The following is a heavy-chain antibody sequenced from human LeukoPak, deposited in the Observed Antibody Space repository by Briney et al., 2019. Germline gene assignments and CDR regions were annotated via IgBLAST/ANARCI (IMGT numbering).Heavy chain of an antibody. D-gene: IGHD4-17*01. CDR2: IIPIFGTA. V-gene: IGHV1-69*13. Sequence: EASVKVSCKASGGTFSSYAISWVRQAPGQGLEWMGGIIPIFGTANYAQKFQGRVTITADESTSTAYMELSSLRSEDTAVYYCARGTLREDNWFDPWGQGTLVTVSS. CDR1: GGTFSSYA. CDR3: ARGTLREDNWFDP. J-gene: IGHJ5*02.